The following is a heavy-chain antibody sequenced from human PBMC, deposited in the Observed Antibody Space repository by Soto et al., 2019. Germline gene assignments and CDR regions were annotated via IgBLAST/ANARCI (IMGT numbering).Heavy chain of an antibody. J-gene: IGHJ6*03. V-gene: IGHV3-66*01. CDR3: VHDCSSTSCPSSDYYYYMDV. CDR1: GFTVSSNY. Sequence: GGSLRLSCAASGFTVSSNYMSWVRQAPGKGLEWVSVIYSGGSTYYADSVKGRFTISRDNSKNTLYLQMNSLRAEDTAVYYCVHDCSSTSCPSSDYYYYMDVWGKGTTVTVSS. CDR2: IYSGGST. D-gene: IGHD2-2*01.